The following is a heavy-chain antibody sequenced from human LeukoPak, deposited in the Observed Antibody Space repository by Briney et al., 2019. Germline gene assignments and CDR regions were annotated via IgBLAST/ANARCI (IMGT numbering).Heavy chain of an antibody. D-gene: IGHD6-13*01. V-gene: IGHV1-18*01. Sequence: AAVKDSCKASGYTFTSYGISWVRQAPGQGLEWMGWISAYNGNTNYAQKLQGRVTMTTDTSTSTAYMELRSRRSDDTAVYYCAREESSCYFDYWGQGTLVTVSS. CDR3: AREESSCYFDY. CDR1: GYTFTSYG. J-gene: IGHJ4*02. CDR2: ISAYNGNT.